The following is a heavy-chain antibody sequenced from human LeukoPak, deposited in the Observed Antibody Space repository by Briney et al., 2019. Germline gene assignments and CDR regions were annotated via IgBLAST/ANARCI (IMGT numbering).Heavy chain of an antibody. J-gene: IGHJ4*02. CDR2: ISSSGSTI. V-gene: IGHV3-48*03. D-gene: IGHD6-13*01. Sequence: GGSLRLSCAASGFTFSSYEMNWVRQAPGKGLEWVSYISSSGSTIYYADSVKGRFTISRDNAKSSLYLQMHSLRAEDTAVYYCAKAGYSASWHDYWGQGTLVTVSS. CDR3: AKAGYSASWHDY. CDR1: GFTFSSYE.